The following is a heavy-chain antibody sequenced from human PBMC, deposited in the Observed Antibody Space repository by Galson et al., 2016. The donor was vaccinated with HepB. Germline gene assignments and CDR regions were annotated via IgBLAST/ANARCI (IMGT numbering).Heavy chain of an antibody. Sequence: SETLSLTCAVYGGSFSGYHWSWIRQPPGKGLEWIGEINHSGTTNFNLSLKSRVTISVDTTKNQFSLKLSSVTAADTAVYYCARVPRGRGTVVRGGLSLRYGMDVWGQGTTVSVSS. CDR3: ARVPRGRGTVVRGGLSLRYGMDV. V-gene: IGHV4-34*01. CDR2: INHSGTT. D-gene: IGHD3-10*01. CDR1: GGSFSGYH. J-gene: IGHJ6*02.